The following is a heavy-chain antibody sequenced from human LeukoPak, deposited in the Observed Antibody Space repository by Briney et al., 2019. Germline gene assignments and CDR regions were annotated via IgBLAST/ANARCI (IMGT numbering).Heavy chain of an antibody. J-gene: IGHJ5*02. CDR2: IYPRDSEI. Sequence: GESPKISCEGSGYSFSTYWIAWVRQMPGKGLEWMGSIYPRDSEIRYSPSFQGQVTISADNSISTAYLQWSSLKASDTAMYYCARPAYSSSLSSHCDPWGQGTLVTVSS. V-gene: IGHV5-51*01. CDR3: ARPAYSSSLSSHCDP. D-gene: IGHD6-13*01. CDR1: GYSFSTYW.